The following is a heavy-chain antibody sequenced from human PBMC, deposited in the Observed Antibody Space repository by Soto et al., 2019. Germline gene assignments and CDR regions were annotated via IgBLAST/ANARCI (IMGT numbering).Heavy chain of an antibody. CDR3: ARDKGPRPVTTIDY. V-gene: IGHV4-59*01. CDR2: IYYSGST. D-gene: IGHD4-17*01. Sequence: SETLSLTCTFSGGSISSYYWSWIRQPPGKGLEWIGYIYYSGSTNYNPSLKSRVTISVDTSKNQFTLKLSSVTAADTAVYYCARDKGPRPVTTIDYWGQGTLVTVSS. J-gene: IGHJ4*02. CDR1: GGSISSYY.